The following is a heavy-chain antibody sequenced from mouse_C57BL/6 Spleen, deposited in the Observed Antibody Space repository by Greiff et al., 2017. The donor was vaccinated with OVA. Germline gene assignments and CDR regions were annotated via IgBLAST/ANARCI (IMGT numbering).Heavy chain of an antibody. D-gene: IGHD2-4*01. CDR3: ARERLRHSMDY. CDR1: GYTFTDYY. V-gene: IGHV1-19*01. Sequence: EVQLQQSGPVLVKPGASVKMSCKASGYTFTDYYMNWVKQSHGKSLEWIGVINPYNGGTSYNQKFKGKATLTVDKYYSTAFIVLNSLTSEDSAVYYCARERLRHSMDYWGPGTSVTVSS. J-gene: IGHJ4*01. CDR2: INPYNGGT.